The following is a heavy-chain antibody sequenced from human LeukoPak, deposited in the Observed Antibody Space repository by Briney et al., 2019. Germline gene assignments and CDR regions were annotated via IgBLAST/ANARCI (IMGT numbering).Heavy chain of an antibody. Sequence: GGSLRLSCAASGFTFSSYAMSWVRQAPGKGLEWVSAISGSGGSTYYADSVKGRFTISRDNAKNSLYLQMNSLRAEDTAVYYCARDCTSCFYNWFDPWGQGTLVTVSS. CDR3: ARDCTSCFYNWFDP. D-gene: IGHD2-2*01. CDR2: ISGSGGST. V-gene: IGHV3-23*01. CDR1: GFTFSSYA. J-gene: IGHJ5*02.